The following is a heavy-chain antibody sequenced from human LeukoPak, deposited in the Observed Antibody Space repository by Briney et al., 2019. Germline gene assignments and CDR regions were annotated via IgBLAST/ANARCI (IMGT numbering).Heavy chain of an antibody. Sequence: GGSLRLSCAASGFTFDDYAMHWVRQAPGQGLEWVSLISGDGGSTYYADSVKGRFTISRDNSKNSLYLQMNSLGTEDTALYYCAKDGRHYYYGMDVWGQGTTVTVSS. CDR2: ISGDGGST. CDR1: GFTFDDYA. CDR3: AKDGRHYYYGMDV. J-gene: IGHJ6*02. V-gene: IGHV3-43*02.